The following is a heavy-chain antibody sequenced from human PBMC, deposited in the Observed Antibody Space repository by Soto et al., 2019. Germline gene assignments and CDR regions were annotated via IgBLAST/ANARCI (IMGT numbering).Heavy chain of an antibody. Sequence: GGSLRLSCAASGFTFSSYAMSWVRQAPGKGLEWVSAISGSGGSTYYADSVKGRFTISRDNSKNTLYLQMNSLRAEDTAVYYCAKSNIAAAGSSYYGMDVWGQGTTVTV. CDR2: ISGSGGST. J-gene: IGHJ6*02. CDR3: AKSNIAAAGSSYYGMDV. V-gene: IGHV3-23*01. D-gene: IGHD6-13*01. CDR1: GFTFSSYA.